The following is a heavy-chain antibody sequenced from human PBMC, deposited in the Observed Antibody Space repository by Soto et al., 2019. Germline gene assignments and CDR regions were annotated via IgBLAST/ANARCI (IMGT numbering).Heavy chain of an antibody. CDR1: GFTVSSNY. D-gene: IGHD1-7*01. V-gene: IGHV3-53*01. J-gene: IGHJ5*02. CDR2: IYANDNR. Sequence: EVQLVESGGGPIQPGGSLRLSCAASGFTVSSNYMSWVRQAPGKGLEWVSIIYANDNRYYADSVKGRFTISRDNSKNTLYLQRNSLRAEDTAMYYCTKEELGRDHWGQGTLVTVS. CDR3: TKEELGRDH.